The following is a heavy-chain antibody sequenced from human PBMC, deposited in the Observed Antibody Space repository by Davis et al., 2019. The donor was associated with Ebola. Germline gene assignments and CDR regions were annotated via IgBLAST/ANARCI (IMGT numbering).Heavy chain of an antibody. Sequence: ASVKVSCKASGGTFSSYAISWVRQAPGQGLEWMGIINPSGGSTSYAQKFQGRVTMTRDTSTSTVYMELSSLRSEDTAVYYCARRSSWANYYYYGMDVWGQGTTVTVSS. D-gene: IGHD6-13*01. CDR1: GGTFSSYA. CDR2: INPSGGST. CDR3: ARRSSWANYYYYGMDV. J-gene: IGHJ6*02. V-gene: IGHV1-46*01.